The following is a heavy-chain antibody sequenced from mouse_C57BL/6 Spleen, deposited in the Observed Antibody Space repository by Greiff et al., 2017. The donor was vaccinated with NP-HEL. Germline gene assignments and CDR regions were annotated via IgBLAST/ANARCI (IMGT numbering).Heavy chain of an antibody. CDR2: INPSTGGT. CDR1: GYSFTGYY. Sequence: EVQLQQSGPELVKPGASVKISCKASGYSFTGYYMNWVKQSPEKSLEWIGEINPSTGGTTYNQKFKAKAPLTVDKSSRTAYMQLKSLTSEDSAVYYCASDYYGSGYGAVWGQGTTLTVSS. J-gene: IGHJ2*01. CDR3: ASDYYGSGYGAV. V-gene: IGHV1-42*01. D-gene: IGHD1-1*01.